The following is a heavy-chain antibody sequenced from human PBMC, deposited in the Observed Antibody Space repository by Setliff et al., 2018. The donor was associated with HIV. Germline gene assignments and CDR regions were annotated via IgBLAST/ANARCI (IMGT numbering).Heavy chain of an antibody. D-gene: IGHD2-21*01. CDR2: VTPILHTT. J-gene: IGHJ4*02. CDR1: GDTFSTYV. Sequence: ASVKVSCKASGDTFSTYVFTWVRQAPGQGLEWMGGVTPILHTTNYAQKFQGRVTITADISTRTVYMELSSLTSEDTAIYYCARDHQTMLWLDYWGQGTLVTVSS. V-gene: IGHV1-69*10. CDR3: ARDHQTMLWLDY.